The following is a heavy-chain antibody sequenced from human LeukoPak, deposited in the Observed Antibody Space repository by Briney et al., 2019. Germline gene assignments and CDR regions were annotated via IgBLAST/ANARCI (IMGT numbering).Heavy chain of an antibody. V-gene: IGHV3-7*01. Sequence: GGSLRLSCAASGFTLSNYWMSWVRQAPGKGLEWVANIKHDGSSKYYVDSMRGRFTISRDNAKKSLYLQMNSLRAEDTAVYYGARMSSSGYFIWGQGDLVTVSS. CDR2: IKHDGSSK. J-gene: IGHJ4*02. CDR1: GFTLSNYW. CDR3: ARMSSSGYFI. D-gene: IGHD3-22*01.